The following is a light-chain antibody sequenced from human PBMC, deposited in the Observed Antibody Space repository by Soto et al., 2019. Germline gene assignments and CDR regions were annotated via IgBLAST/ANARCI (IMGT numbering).Light chain of an antibody. J-gene: IGKJ1*01. CDR1: QGISNY. V-gene: IGKV1-27*01. CDR2: AAS. Sequence: DIQMTQSPSSLSASVGDRITITCRASQGISNYLAWYQQKPGKVPKLLIYAASNLQSGVTSRFSCSGSGTDFTLTISSLQPEDFATYYCQKYNSDPPTFAQGTKVEIK. CDR3: QKYNSDPPT.